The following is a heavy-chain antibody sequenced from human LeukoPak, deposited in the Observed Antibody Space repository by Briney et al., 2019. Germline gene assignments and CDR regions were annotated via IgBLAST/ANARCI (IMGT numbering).Heavy chain of an antibody. J-gene: IGHJ4*02. CDR3: AGEPSGYDFDY. CDR2: ISSSSSTI. V-gene: IGHV3-48*01. CDR1: GFIFDDYG. Sequence: PGGSLRLSFAASGFIFDDYGMTWVRQAPGKGLEWVSYISSSSSTIYYADSVKGRFTISRDNAKNSLYLQMNSLRAEDTAVYYCAGEPSGYDFDYWGQGTLVTVSS. D-gene: IGHD5-12*01.